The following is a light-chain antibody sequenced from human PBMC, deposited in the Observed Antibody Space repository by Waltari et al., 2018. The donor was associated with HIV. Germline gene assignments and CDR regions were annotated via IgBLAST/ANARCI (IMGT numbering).Light chain of an antibody. CDR1: QTIGDY. V-gene: IGKV1-39*01. Sequence: DIQLTQSPSPLSASVGDRVTITCRASQTIGDYVNWYQQKPGKPPKLLIYSATSLQPGVPSRFSGSGSGTDFALTISSLQPEDFAIYYSEQIYTFPLFTFGPGTKVDIK. J-gene: IGKJ3*01. CDR2: SAT. CDR3: EQIYTFPLFT.